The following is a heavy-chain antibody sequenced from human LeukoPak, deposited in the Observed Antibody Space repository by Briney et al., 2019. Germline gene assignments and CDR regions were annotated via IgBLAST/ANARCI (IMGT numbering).Heavy chain of an antibody. Sequence: GGSLRLSCAASGLTFSSYDMHWVRQATGKGLEWVSAIGTAGDTYYPGPVKGRFTISRENAKNSLYLQMNSLRAGDTAVYYCARAQGSYGDYAFDYWGQGTLVTVSS. CDR2: IGTAGDT. V-gene: IGHV3-13*01. CDR3: ARAQGSYGDYAFDY. CDR1: GLTFSSYD. D-gene: IGHD4-17*01. J-gene: IGHJ4*02.